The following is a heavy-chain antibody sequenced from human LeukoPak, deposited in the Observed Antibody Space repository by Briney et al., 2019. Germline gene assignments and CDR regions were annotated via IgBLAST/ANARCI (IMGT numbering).Heavy chain of an antibody. Sequence: GGSLRLSCAASGFTFSDYYMSWIRQAPGKGLEWVSYISSSGSTIYYADSVKGRFTISRDNAKNSLYLQMNSLRVEDTAVYYCASVLWFGGIFFDYWGQGTLVTVSS. D-gene: IGHD3-10*01. CDR1: GFTFSDYY. J-gene: IGHJ4*02. V-gene: IGHV3-11*01. CDR3: ASVLWFGGIFFDY. CDR2: ISSSGSTI.